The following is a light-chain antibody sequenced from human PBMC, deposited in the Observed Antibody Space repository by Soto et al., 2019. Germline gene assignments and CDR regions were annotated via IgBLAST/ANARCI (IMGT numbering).Light chain of an antibody. Sequence: DIQMTQSPSTLSASVGDRVTITCRASQNINNWLAWSQQKPGKAPKVLIHKASTLESGVPSRFIGSGSETEFTLTISCLQSDDFATYYCQQYNSYSEFTFGPGTKVDSK. CDR1: QNINNW. CDR3: QQYNSYSEFT. V-gene: IGKV1-5*03. CDR2: KAS. J-gene: IGKJ3*01.